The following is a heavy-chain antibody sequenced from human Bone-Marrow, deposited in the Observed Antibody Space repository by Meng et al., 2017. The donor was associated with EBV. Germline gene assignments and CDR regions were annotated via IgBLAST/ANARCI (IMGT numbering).Heavy chain of an antibody. J-gene: IGHJ1*01. Sequence: QGQLKQWGAGLLKPSETLSLTCAGYGESVSGYYWRWIRQPPGKGLERIGEINHSGSTSYNQSLKSRVTMSVDTSKNHFSLKLTSVTAADTAVYYCARAALDEYQLLEDWGQGTLVTVSS. CDR1: GESVSGYY. CDR2: INHSGST. V-gene: IGHV4-34*01. CDR3: ARAALDEYQLLED. D-gene: IGHD2-2*01.